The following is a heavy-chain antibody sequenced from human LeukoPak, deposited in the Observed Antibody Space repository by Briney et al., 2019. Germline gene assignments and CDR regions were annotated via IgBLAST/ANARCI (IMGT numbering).Heavy chain of an antibody. CDR2: IYYSGST. D-gene: IGHD5-18*01. CDR1: GFTFSDYY. J-gene: IGHJ4*02. Sequence: PGGSLRLSCAASGFTFSDYYMSWIRQPPGKGLEWIGYIYYSGSTNYNPSLKSRVTISVDTSKSQFSLKLTSVTAADTAVYYCARGDGYSYFDYWGQGTLVTVSS. CDR3: ARGDGYSYFDY. V-gene: IGHV4-59*01.